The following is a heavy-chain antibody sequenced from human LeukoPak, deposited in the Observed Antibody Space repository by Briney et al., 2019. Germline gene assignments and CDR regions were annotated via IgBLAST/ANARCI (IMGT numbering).Heavy chain of an antibody. V-gene: IGHV3-33*06. Sequence: PGGSLRLSCAASGFTFNTYGMHWVRQAPGQGLEWVAAIWFDGSVKHYSDAVKGRFPISRDNSLKTLYLQMNSLRVEDTAIYYCAKDTGVQFLEPAFWGQGTLVTVSS. CDR1: GFTFNTYG. D-gene: IGHD3-3*01. CDR2: IWFDGSVK. J-gene: IGHJ4*02. CDR3: AKDTGVQFLEPAF.